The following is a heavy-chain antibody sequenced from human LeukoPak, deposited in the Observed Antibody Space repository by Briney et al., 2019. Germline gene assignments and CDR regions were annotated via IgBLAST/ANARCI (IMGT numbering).Heavy chain of an antibody. J-gene: IGHJ4*02. CDR2: ISAYNGNT. D-gene: IGHD2-2*01. Sequence: ASVKVSCKASGYTFTSYGISWVRHAPGQGLEWMGWISAYNGNTNYAQKLQGRVTMTTDTSTSTAYMELRSLRSDDTAVYYCARGIVVVPAEPGDYFDYWGQGTLVAVSS. V-gene: IGHV1-18*04. CDR3: ARGIVVVPAEPGDYFDY. CDR1: GYTFTSYG.